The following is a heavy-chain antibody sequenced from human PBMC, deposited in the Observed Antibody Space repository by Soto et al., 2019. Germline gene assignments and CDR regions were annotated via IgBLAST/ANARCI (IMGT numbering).Heavy chain of an antibody. CDR1: GGSISNSNW. CDR2: IFHSGST. CDR3: AHRPIVGAAI. Sequence: QVQLQESGPGLVKPSGTLSLTCAVFGGSISNSNWWTWVRQPPGKGLDWIGEIFHSGSTNYNSSLMGRVTISVDKANTQFSLKLSSVTAADTAVDYCAHRPIVGAAIWGQGTLVTVSS. V-gene: IGHV4-4*02. D-gene: IGHD1-26*01. J-gene: IGHJ4*02.